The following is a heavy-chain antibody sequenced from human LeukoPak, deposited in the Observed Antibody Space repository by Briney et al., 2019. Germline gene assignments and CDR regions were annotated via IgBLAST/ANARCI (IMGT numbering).Heavy chain of an antibody. CDR2: INHSGST. J-gene: IGHJ4*02. Sequence: SETLSLTCAVYGGSFSGYYWSWIRQSPGKGLEWIGEINHSGSTNYNPSLKSRVTISVDTSKNQFPLKLSSVTAADTAVYYCAGIWAAADVDYWGQGTLVTVSS. D-gene: IGHD6-13*01. CDR3: AGIWAAADVDY. CDR1: GGSFSGYY. V-gene: IGHV4-34*01.